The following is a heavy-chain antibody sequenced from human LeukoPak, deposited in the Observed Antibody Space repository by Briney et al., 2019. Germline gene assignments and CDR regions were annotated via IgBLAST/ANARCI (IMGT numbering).Heavy chain of an antibody. J-gene: IGHJ3*02. CDR3: ARDYWTITMVRGVNRGDAFDI. CDR2: IIPIFGTA. Sequence: GSSVKVSCKASGGTFSSYAISWVRQAPGQGLEWMGGIIPIFGTANYAQKFQGRVTITADESTSTAYMELSSLRSEDTAVYYCARDYWTITMVRGVNRGDAFDIWGQGTMVTVSS. CDR1: GGTFSSYA. V-gene: IGHV1-69*01. D-gene: IGHD3-10*01.